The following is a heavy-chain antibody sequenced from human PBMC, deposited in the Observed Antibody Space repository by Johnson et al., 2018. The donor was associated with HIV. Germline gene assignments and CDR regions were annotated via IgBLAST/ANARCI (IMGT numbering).Heavy chain of an antibody. CDR1: GFTFDDYA. CDR3: AKDITVGMHGAGAFDI. V-gene: IGHV3-9*01. J-gene: IGHJ3*02. Sequence: VQLVESGGGLVQPGRSLRLSCAASGFTFDDYAMHLVRQAPGKGLEWVSGISWNSGSIGYADSVKGRFTISRDNAKNSLYLQMNSLRADDTALYYCAKDITVGMHGAGAFDIWGQGTMVTVSS. D-gene: IGHD4-23*01. CDR2: ISWNSGSI.